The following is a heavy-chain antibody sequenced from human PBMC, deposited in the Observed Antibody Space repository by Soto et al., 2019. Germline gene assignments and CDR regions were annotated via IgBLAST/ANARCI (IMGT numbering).Heavy chain of an antibody. CDR1: GFTFSSST. J-gene: IGHJ4*02. V-gene: IGHV3-21*02. CDR2: ISSSGTYI. D-gene: IGHD6-19*01. Sequence: EVQLVESGGGLVKPGGSLTVSCATSGFTFSSSTINWVRQAPGKGLEWVSSISSSGTYIRYADSVRGRFTISRDNAKNSLFLQMSSLRVEDTAVYHCVRSSGWMDHFDHWGQGVLVTVSS. CDR3: VRSSGWMDHFDH.